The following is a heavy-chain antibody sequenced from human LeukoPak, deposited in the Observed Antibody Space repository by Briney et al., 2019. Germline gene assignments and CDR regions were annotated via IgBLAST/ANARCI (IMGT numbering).Heavy chain of an antibody. J-gene: IGHJ4*02. D-gene: IGHD5-18*01. CDR3: ARDRVDTAMVADY. Sequence: GGSLRLSCAASGFTFSSYSMNWVRQAPGKRLEWVSSISSSSSYIYYADSVKGRFTISRDNAKNSLYLQMNSLRAEDTAVYYCARDRVDTAMVADYWGQGTLVTVSS. V-gene: IGHV3-21*01. CDR2: ISSSSSYI. CDR1: GFTFSSYS.